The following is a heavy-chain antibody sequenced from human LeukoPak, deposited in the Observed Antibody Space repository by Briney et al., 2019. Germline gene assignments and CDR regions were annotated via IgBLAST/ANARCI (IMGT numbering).Heavy chain of an antibody. CDR2: IYYSGST. Sequence: SQTLSLTCTVSGGSISSGGYYWRWIRQHPGKGLEWIGYIYYSGSTYYNPSLKSRVTISVDTSKNQFSLKLSSVTAADTAVYYCARNWGSSGLGSWFDPWGQGTLVTVSS. CDR1: GGSISSGGYY. V-gene: IGHV4-31*03. D-gene: IGHD6-19*01. J-gene: IGHJ5*02. CDR3: ARNWGSSGLGSWFDP.